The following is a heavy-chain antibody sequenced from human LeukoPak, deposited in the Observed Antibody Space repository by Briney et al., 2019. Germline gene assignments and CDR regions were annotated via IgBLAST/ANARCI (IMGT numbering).Heavy chain of an antibody. CDR3: VRGGYYYGA. J-gene: IGHJ5*02. Sequence: GGSLRLSCAASGFTLSSYWMSWVRQAPGKRLEWVANIKQDGSEKYYVDSVKGRFTISRDNAKNSLYLQMNSLRAEDTAVYYCVRGGYYYGAWGQGTLVTVSS. D-gene: IGHD5-18*01. CDR1: GFTLSSYW. CDR2: IKQDGSEK. V-gene: IGHV3-7*01.